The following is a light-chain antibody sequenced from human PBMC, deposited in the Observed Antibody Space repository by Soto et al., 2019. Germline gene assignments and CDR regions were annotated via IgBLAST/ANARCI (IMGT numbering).Light chain of an antibody. CDR1: SSDVGGYNY. V-gene: IGLV2-8*01. CDR2: EVS. J-gene: IGLJ2*01. CDR3: CSYAGSRAVV. Sequence: QSVLTQPPSASGSPGQSVTISCTGTSSDVGGYNYVSWYQQHPGKAPKLMIYEVSKRPSGVPDRFSGSKSGNTASLTVSGLQAEDEADYYCCSYAGSRAVVFGGGTKLTVL.